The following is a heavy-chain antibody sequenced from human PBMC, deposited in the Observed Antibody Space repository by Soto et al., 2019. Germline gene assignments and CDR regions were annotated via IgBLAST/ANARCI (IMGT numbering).Heavy chain of an antibody. J-gene: IGHJ4*02. CDR3: ARDRRQVPVLGLYYYDY. V-gene: IGHV1-3*01. Sequence: ASVKVSCKASGYTFIRYAIQWVRQAPGQRLEWMGWVNVGNGNTKYSQKFQGRVTITRDTSASTAYVELSSLTSEDTAVYFCARDRRQVPVLGLYYYDYWGQGTLVTVSS. CDR2: VNVGNGNT. CDR1: GYTFIRYA. D-gene: IGHD3-16*01.